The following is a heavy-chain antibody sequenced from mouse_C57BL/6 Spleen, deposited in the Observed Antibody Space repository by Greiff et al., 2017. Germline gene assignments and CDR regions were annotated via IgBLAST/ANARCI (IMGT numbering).Heavy chain of an antibody. V-gene: IGHV7-1*01. Sequence: EVNLVESGGGLVQSGRSLRLSCATSGFTFSDFYMEWVRQAPGKGLEWIAASRNKANDYTTEYSASVKGRFIVSRDTSQSILYLQMNALRAEDTAIDYCARDASSGYRAVDYWGQGTSVTVSS. J-gene: IGHJ4*01. CDR2: SRNKANDYTT. CDR1: GFTFSDFY. D-gene: IGHD3-2*02. CDR3: ARDASSGYRAVDY.